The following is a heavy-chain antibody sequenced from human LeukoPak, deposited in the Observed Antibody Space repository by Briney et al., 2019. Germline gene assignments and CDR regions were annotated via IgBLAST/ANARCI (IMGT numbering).Heavy chain of an antibody. CDR1: GFTFSSYA. Sequence: GGSLRLSCAASGFTFSSYAMHWVRQAPGKGLEYVSAISSNGGSTYYANSVKGRFTISRDNSKNTLYLQMGSLRAEDMAVYYCARSSEASFYYYYYYMDVWGKGTTVTVSS. J-gene: IGHJ6*03. V-gene: IGHV3-64*01. CDR3: ARSSEASFYYYYYYMDV. D-gene: IGHD6-6*01. CDR2: ISSNGGST.